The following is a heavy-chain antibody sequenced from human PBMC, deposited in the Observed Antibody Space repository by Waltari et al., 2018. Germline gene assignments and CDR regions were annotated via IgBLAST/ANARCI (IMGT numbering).Heavy chain of an antibody. CDR3: ARDRGAGAQDY. D-gene: IGHD1-26*01. Sequence: QVQLQESGPGLVKPSETLSLTCAVSGYSISSGYYRGWIRQPPGKGLEWIGSIYHSGSTYYNPSLKSRVTISVDTSKNQFSLKLSSVTAADTAVYYCARDRGAGAQDYWGQGTLVTVSS. CDR1: GYSISSGYY. CDR2: IYHSGST. V-gene: IGHV4-38-2*02. J-gene: IGHJ4*02.